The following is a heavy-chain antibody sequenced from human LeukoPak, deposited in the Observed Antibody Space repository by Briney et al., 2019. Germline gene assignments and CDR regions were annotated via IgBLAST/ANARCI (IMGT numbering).Heavy chain of an antibody. CDR2: ISSRSSYI. D-gene: IGHD1-26*01. V-gene: IGHV3-21*01. CDR3: ASIVGATIRRIDAFDI. J-gene: IGHJ3*02. Sequence: GGSLRLSCAASGFTFSSYSMNWVRQAPGKGLEWVSSISSRSSYIYYADSVKGRFTISRDNAKNSLYLQMNSLRAEDTAVYYCASIVGATIRRIDAFDIWGQGTMVTVSS. CDR1: GFTFSSYS.